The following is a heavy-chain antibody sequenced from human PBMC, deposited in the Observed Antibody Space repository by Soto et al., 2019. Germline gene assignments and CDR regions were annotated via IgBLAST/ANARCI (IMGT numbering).Heavy chain of an antibody. J-gene: IGHJ6*02. V-gene: IGHV1-18*01. CDR3: ARDYGDYYGMDV. CDR1: GYSFTSYG. Sequence: KGSCKAAGYSFTSYGISWVRQAHGQGLEWMGWISAYNGNTNYAQKLQGRVTMTTDTSTSTAYMELSRLRSDDTAVYYCARDYGDYYGMDVWGQGTTVTVSS. D-gene: IGHD4-17*01. CDR2: ISAYNGNT.